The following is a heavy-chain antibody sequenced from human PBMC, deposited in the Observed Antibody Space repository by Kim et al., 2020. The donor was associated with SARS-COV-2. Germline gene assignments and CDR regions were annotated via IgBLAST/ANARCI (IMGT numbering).Heavy chain of an antibody. Sequence: SETLSLTCTVSGGSISSSSYYWGWIRQPPGKGLEWIGSIYDSGSTYYNSSRKSRVTISVDTSKNQFSLKLSSVTAADTAVYYCARGKSSSWYYWGQGTLVTVSS. V-gene: IGHV4-39*07. CDR2: IYDSGST. CDR1: GGSISSSSYY. CDR3: ARGKSSSWYY. D-gene: IGHD6-13*01. J-gene: IGHJ4*02.